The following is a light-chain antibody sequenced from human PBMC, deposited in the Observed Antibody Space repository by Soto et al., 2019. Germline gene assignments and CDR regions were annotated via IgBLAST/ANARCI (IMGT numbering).Light chain of an antibody. J-gene: IGLJ3*02. Sequence: QSVLTQPPSVSGAPGQRVTISCTGSSSNIGAGFDVHWYQQIPGTVPKVIIYGNNNRPSGVPDRFSGSKSGTSASLAITGLQAEDETDYYCQSYDSSLSAWVFDGGTKLTVL. V-gene: IGLV1-40*01. CDR2: GNN. CDR3: QSYDSSLSAWV. CDR1: SSNIGAGFD.